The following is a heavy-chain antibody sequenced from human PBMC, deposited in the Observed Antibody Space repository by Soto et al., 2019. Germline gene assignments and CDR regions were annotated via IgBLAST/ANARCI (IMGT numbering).Heavy chain of an antibody. J-gene: IGHJ5*02. Sequence: GASVKVSCKASGYTFTSYAMQWVRQAPGQRLEWMGWINAGNGNTKYSQKFQGRVTITRDTSASTAYMELSSLRSEDTAVYYCARGPPLGRPGVFDPSGQGTLVTVSS. CDR2: INAGNGNT. D-gene: IGHD1-1*01. CDR3: ARGPPLGRPGVFDP. CDR1: GYTFTSYA. V-gene: IGHV1-3*01.